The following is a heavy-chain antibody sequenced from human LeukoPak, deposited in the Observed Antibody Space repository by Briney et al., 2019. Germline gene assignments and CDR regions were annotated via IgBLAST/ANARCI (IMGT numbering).Heavy chain of an antibody. CDR2: ISWNSGSI. CDR3: AKDTYYDYVWGSYRADY. V-gene: IGHV3-9*01. D-gene: IGHD3-16*02. J-gene: IGHJ4*02. CDR1: GFTFDDYA. Sequence: GGSLRLSCAASGFTFDDYAMHWVRQAPGKGLEWVSGISWNSGSIGYADSVKGRFTIFRDSAKNSLYLQMNSLRAEDTALYYCAKDTYYDYVWGSYRADYWGQGTLVTVSS.